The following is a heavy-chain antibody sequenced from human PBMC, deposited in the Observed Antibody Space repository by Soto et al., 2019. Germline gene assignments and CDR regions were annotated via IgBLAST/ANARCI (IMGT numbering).Heavy chain of an antibody. J-gene: IGHJ4*02. D-gene: IGHD7-27*01. CDR1: GFAFSSYG. V-gene: IGHV3-30-3*01. CDR3: ATLGWGKAFGY. CDR2: ISSDGYNK. Sequence: PGGSLRLSCEGSGFAFSSYGMHWVRQAPGKGLEWVALISSDGYNKDYTDSVKGRFTVSRDNSENTLYLQMNSLTTEDTAVYYCATLGWGKAFGYWGQGKLVTVSS.